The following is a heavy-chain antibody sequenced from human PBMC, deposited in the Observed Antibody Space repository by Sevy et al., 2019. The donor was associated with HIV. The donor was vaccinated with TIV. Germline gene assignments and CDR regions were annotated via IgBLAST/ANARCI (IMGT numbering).Heavy chain of an antibody. Sequence: ASVKVSCKASGHTFSDYYIQWVRQAPGQGLEWMGWINSNSGAISYAQKFQGRVTMTSDTSISTVYMELSRLRSDDTAVYYCATEYSYDYWGQGTLVTASS. CDR1: GHTFSDYY. CDR3: ATEYSYDY. CDR2: INSNSGAI. V-gene: IGHV1-2*02. J-gene: IGHJ4*02. D-gene: IGHD4-4*01.